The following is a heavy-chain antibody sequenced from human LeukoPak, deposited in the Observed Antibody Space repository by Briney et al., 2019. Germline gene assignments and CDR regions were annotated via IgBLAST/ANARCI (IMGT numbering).Heavy chain of an antibody. D-gene: IGHD3-22*01. CDR1: GYTFTGYY. CDR2: INPNSGGT. J-gene: IGHJ4*02. V-gene: IGHV1-2*02. CDR3: ARVYYDSRLFDY. Sequence: GASVKVSCKASGYTFTGYYMHWVRQAPGQGLEWMGWINPNSGGTNYAQTFQGRVTMTRDTSISTAYMELSRLRSDDTAVYYCARVYYDSRLFDYWGQGTLVTVSS.